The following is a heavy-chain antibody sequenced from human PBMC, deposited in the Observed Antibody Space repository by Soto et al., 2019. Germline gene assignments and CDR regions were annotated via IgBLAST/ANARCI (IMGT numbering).Heavy chain of an antibody. D-gene: IGHD3-3*01. CDR2: ISGNGGAT. J-gene: IGHJ5*02. V-gene: IGHV3-23*01. CDR3: ALRLTVFGRVKLSTCLDP. Sequence: EVQLLESGGGLVQPGGSLRLSCTASGLTFSTFAMSWVRQSPGKGLEWVSTISGNGGATFYADSVKGRFTISRDNSKKNLYSQMNGLRAEDTAFYCCALRLTVFGRVKLSTCLDPWGQGPRVPVSS. CDR1: GLTFSTFA.